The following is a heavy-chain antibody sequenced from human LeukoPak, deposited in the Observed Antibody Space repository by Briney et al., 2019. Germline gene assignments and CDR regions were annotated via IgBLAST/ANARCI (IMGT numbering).Heavy chain of an antibody. J-gene: IGHJ6*02. CDR1: GDSINNNNYY. V-gene: IGHV4-39*02. Sequence: SETLSLTCTVSGDSINNNNYYWGWIRQPPGKGLEWIGNIYYNGRAYYSPSLKSRGTISVDTSNNQFSLKLSSVTAADTAVYYCARVGFNSGWHNQVHYFYGMDVWGQGTTVIVSS. CDR2: IYYNGRA. D-gene: IGHD5-12*01. CDR3: ARVGFNSGWHNQVHYFYGMDV.